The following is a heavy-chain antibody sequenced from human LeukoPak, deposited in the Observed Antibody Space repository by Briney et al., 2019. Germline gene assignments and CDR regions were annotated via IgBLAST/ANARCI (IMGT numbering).Heavy chain of an antibody. J-gene: IGHJ3*02. V-gene: IGHV1-69*05. Sequence: SVKVSCKASGGTFSSYAISWVRQAPGQGLEWMGGIIPIFGTANYAQKFQGRVTITTDESTSTAYMELSSLRSEDTAVYYCARNRHYDFWSGRSDAFDIWGQGTMVTVSS. D-gene: IGHD3-3*01. CDR3: ARNRHYDFWSGRSDAFDI. CDR1: GGTFSSYA. CDR2: IIPIFGTA.